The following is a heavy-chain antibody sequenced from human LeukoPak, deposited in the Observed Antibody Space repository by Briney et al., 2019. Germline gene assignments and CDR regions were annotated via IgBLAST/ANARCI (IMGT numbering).Heavy chain of an antibody. CDR1: GFTFSSYA. Sequence: GGSLRLSCAASGFTFSSYALNWVRQAPGKGLEWVSYISISSSTLYYTDSVKGRFTISRDNAKNSLYLQMNSLRDEDTAVYYCARVYCSSTSCYAFDYWGQGTLVTVSS. D-gene: IGHD2-2*01. CDR2: ISISSSTL. V-gene: IGHV3-48*02. J-gene: IGHJ4*02. CDR3: ARVYCSSTSCYAFDY.